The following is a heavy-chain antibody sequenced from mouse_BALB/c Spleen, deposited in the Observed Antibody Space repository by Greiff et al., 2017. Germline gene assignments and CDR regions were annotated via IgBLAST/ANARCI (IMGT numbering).Heavy chain of an antibody. CDR2: ISYSGST. CDR1: GYSITSDYA. D-gene: IGHD4-1*01. Sequence: EVKLQESGPGLVKPSQSLSLTCTVTGYSITSDYAWNWIRQFPGNKLEWMGYISYSGSTSYNPSLKSRISITRDTSKNQFFLQLNSVTTEDTATYYCARRNWDALFDYWGQGTTLTVSS. CDR3: ARRNWDALFDY. V-gene: IGHV3-2*02. J-gene: IGHJ2*01.